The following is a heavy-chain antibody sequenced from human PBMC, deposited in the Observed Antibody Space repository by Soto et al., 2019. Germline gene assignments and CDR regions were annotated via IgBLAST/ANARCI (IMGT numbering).Heavy chain of an antibody. CDR1: GGSFSGYY. D-gene: IGHD3-9*01. J-gene: IGHJ4*02. Sequence: SETLSLTCAVYGGSFSGYYWTWIRQPPGTGLEWIGEINHSGSTNYSPSLKSRVTISVDTSKNQLSLKLSSVTAADTAVYYCARHSPDFDWLSQFDYWGQGTLVTVSS. CDR2: INHSGST. CDR3: ARHSPDFDWLSQFDY. V-gene: IGHV4-34*01.